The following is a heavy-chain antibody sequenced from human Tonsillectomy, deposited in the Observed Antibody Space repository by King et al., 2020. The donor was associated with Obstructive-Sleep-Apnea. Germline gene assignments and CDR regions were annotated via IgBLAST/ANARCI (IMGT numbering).Heavy chain of an antibody. CDR2: ISSSSSTI. V-gene: IGHV3-48*04. CDR1: GFTFSSYS. J-gene: IGHJ2*01. CDR3: ARDPYSSGWYSPGHLELGFDQRAYWYFDL. Sequence: EVQLVESGGGLVQPGGSLRLSCAASGFTFSSYSMNWVRQAPGKGLEWVSYISSSSSTIYYADSVKGRFTISRDNAKNSLYLQMNSLRAEDTAVYYCARDPYSSGWYSPGHLELGFDQRAYWYFDLWGRGTLVTVSS. D-gene: IGHD6-19*01.